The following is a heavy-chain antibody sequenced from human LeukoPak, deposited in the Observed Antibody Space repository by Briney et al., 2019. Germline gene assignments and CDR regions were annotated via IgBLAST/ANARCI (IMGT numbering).Heavy chain of an antibody. CDR3: ARDRTYHYDSSGFPRPTYFDY. CDR1: GFTFTSYS. Sequence: PGGSLRLSCAASGFTFTSYSMNWVRQAPGKGLEWVANIKQDGSEKYYVDSVKGRFTISRDNAKNSLYLQMNSLRAEDTAVYYCARDRTYHYDSSGFPRPTYFDYWGQGTLVTVSS. V-gene: IGHV3-7*01. J-gene: IGHJ4*02. CDR2: IKQDGSEK. D-gene: IGHD3-22*01.